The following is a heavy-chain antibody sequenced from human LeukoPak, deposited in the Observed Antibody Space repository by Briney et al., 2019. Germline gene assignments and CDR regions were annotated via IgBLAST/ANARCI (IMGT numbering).Heavy chain of an antibody. J-gene: IGHJ4*02. CDR1: GFTFGGYG. Sequence: GGSLRLSCAGSGFTFGGYGMHWFRQTPGKGLEWVAVIAYDGSRAFYADSVKGRFTISRDNSKNTMSVQMDDLRAEDTAVYYCTRYNNDRFDYWGQGTLVTVSS. D-gene: IGHD1-14*01. CDR3: TRYNNDRFDY. V-gene: IGHV3-33*01. CDR2: IAYDGSRA.